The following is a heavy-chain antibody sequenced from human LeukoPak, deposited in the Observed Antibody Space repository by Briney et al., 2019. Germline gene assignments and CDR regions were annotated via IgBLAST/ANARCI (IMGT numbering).Heavy chain of an antibody. CDR2: ISYDGSHK. D-gene: IGHD5-18*01. CDR3: AKVGYSYGYDY. V-gene: IGHV3-30*18. Sequence: GGSLRLSCAASGFTFSSYGMHWVRQAPGKGVAWFALISYDGSHKYYPAPVKGPFTISRHNSKNTLYLQINSLRAEDTAVYYCAKVGYSYGYDYWGQGTLVTVSS. J-gene: IGHJ4*02. CDR1: GFTFSSYG.